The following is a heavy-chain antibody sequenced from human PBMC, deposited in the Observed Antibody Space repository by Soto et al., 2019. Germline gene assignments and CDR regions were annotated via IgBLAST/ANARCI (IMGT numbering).Heavy chain of an antibody. CDR2: ISAYNGNT. J-gene: IGHJ6*02. Sequence: GASVKVSCKASGYTFTSYGISWVRQAPGQGLEWMGWISAYNGNTNYAQKLQGRVTMTTDTSTSAAYMELRSLRSDDTAVYYCARAGYSGYDLGYYYYGMDVWGQGNPGHRLL. CDR3: ARAGYSGYDLGYYYYGMDV. D-gene: IGHD5-12*01. V-gene: IGHV1-18*01. CDR1: GYTFTSYG.